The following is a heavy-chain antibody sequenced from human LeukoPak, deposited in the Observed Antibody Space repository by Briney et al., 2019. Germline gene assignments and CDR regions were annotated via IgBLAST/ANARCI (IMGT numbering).Heavy chain of an antibody. V-gene: IGHV4-39*01. CDR3: ARGPPPDFDF. Sequence: SETLSLTCTVSGGSISSSSYYWGWIRQPPGKGLEWIGSVYYSGSTYYNPSLKSRVTISVDTSKNQFSLKLSSVTAADTAVYYCARGPPPDFDFWGRGTLVTVSS. J-gene: IGHJ4*02. CDR2: VYYSGST. CDR1: GGSISSSSYY.